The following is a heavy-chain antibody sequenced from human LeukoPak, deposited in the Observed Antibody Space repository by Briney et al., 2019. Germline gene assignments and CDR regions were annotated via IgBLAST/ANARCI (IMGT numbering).Heavy chain of an antibody. J-gene: IGHJ4*02. CDR3: ARHRSSWLIDY. CDR1: GFTFSSYA. V-gene: IGHV3-23*01. D-gene: IGHD6-6*01. Sequence: GGSLRLSCAASGFTFSSYAMSWVRQAPWERLQWVSGISDSGGNTYYADSVRGRFTISRDNSKNTLYLQVNSLRAEDTAVYYCARHRSSWLIDYWGQGTLVTVSS. CDR2: ISDSGGNT.